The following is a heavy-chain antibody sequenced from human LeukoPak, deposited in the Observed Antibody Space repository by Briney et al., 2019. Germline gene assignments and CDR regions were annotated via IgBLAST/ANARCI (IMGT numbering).Heavy chain of an antibody. Sequence: SETLSLTCTVSGGSISSSSYYWGWIRQPPGKGLEWIGSIYYSGSTYYNPSLKSRVTISVDTSKNQFSPKLSSVTATDTAVYYCARLSNYDSSGYPFDYWGQGTLVTVSS. J-gene: IGHJ4*02. CDR1: GGSISSSSYY. V-gene: IGHV4-39*07. CDR2: IYYSGST. CDR3: ARLSNYDSSGYPFDY. D-gene: IGHD3-22*01.